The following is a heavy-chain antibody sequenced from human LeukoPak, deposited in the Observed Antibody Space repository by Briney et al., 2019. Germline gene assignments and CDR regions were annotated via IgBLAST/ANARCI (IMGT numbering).Heavy chain of an antibody. J-gene: IGHJ1*01. D-gene: IGHD5-24*01. Sequence: GGSLRLSCAASGFTFSSYAMSWVRQAPGKGLGWVSAISGSGGSTYYADSVKGRFTISRDNSKNTLYLQMNSLRAEDTAVYYCAKDRHGYKYFQHWGQGTLVTVSS. CDR3: AKDRHGYKYFQH. CDR2: ISGSGGST. V-gene: IGHV3-23*01. CDR1: GFTFSSYA.